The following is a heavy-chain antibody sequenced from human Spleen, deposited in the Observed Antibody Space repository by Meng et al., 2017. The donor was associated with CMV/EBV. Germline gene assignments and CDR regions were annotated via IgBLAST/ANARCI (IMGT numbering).Heavy chain of an antibody. V-gene: IGHV3-74*01. D-gene: IGHD2-2*01. Sequence: GGSLRLSCAASGFTSSYYWMHWVRQAPGKGLVWVSRINSDGSSTSYADSVKGRFTISRDNAKNTLYLQMNSLRAEDTAVYYCARAYCSSTSCTRLDYWGQGTLVTVSS. J-gene: IGHJ4*02. CDR2: INSDGSST. CDR3: ARAYCSSTSCTRLDY. CDR1: GFTSSYYW.